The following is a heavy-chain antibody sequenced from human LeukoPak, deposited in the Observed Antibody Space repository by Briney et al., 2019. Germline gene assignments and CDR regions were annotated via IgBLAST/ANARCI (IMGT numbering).Heavy chain of an antibody. V-gene: IGHV3-21*01. J-gene: IGHJ4*02. CDR3: ARAPGYRSFLAY. Sequence: GGSLRLSCAASGFIFSSYNMNWVRQAPGKGLEWVSFISSSSSYIYYADSVKGRFTISRDNAKTSLYLQMNSLRAEDAAVYYCARAPGYRSFLAYWGQGPLVTVSS. CDR2: ISSSSSYI. D-gene: IGHD6-13*01. CDR1: GFIFSSYN.